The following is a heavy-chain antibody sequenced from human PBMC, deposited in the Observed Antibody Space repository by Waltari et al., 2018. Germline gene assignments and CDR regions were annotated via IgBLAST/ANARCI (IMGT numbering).Heavy chain of an antibody. CDR3: ARVGPSHWFDP. V-gene: IGHV1-69*02. D-gene: IGHD3-10*01. CDR1: GGTSSSYT. Sequence: QVQLVQSGAEVKKPGSSVKVSCKAAGGTSSSYTISWVRQAPGQGLEWMGRIIPILGIANYAQKFQGRVTITADNSTSTAYMELSSLRSEDTAVYYCARVGPSHWFDPGAREPWSPSPQ. J-gene: IGHJ5*02. CDR2: IIPILGIA.